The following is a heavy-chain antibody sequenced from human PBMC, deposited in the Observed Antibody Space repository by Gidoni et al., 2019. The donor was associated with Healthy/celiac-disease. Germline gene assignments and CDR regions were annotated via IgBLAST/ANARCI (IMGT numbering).Heavy chain of an antibody. V-gene: IGHV1-69*02. D-gene: IGHD5-18*01. CDR1: GGTFSSYT. CDR3: ARAPGTAMVA. CDR2: IIRILGIA. Sequence: QVQLVQSGAEVKTPGSSVKVSCKASGGTFSSYTISWVRQAPGHGLECMGRIIRILGIANYAQKFQGRVTITADKSTSTAYMELSSLRSEDTAVYYCARAPGTAMVAWGQGTLVTVSS. J-gene: IGHJ4*02.